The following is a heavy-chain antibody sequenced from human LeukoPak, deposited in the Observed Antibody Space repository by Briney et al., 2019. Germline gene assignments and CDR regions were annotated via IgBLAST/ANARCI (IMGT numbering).Heavy chain of an antibody. CDR2: IYSDNT. J-gene: IGHJ4*02. CDR1: GFTVSSNS. V-gene: IGHV3-53*01. D-gene: IGHD3-16*02. CDR3: ASGYDYVWGSYRPLDY. Sequence: GGSLRLSCTVSGFTVSSNSMSWVRQAPGKGLEWVSFIYSDNTHYSDSVKGRFTISRDNAKNSLYLQMNSLRAEDTAVYYCASGYDYVWGSYRPLDYWGQGTLVTVSS.